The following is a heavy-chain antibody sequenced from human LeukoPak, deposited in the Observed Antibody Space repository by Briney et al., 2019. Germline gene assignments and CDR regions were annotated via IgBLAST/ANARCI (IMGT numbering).Heavy chain of an antibody. Sequence: GASVKVSCKASGGTFSSYAISWVRQAPGQGLEWMGGIIPIFGTANYAQKFQGRVTITADGSTSTAYMELSSLRSEDTAVYYCARVNLDKEHWFDPWGQGTLVTVSS. CDR2: IIPIFGTA. D-gene: IGHD2-2*03. CDR1: GGTFSSYA. V-gene: IGHV1-69*13. J-gene: IGHJ5*02. CDR3: ARVNLDKEHWFDP.